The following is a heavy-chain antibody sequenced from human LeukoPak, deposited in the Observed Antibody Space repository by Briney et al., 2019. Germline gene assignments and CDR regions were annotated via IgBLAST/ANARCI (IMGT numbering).Heavy chain of an antibody. CDR3: AKDTEERIAVAGTIYYYYYMDV. D-gene: IGHD6-19*01. V-gene: IGHV3-9*01. CDR1: GFTFDDYA. CDR2: ISWNSGSI. Sequence: GRSLRLSCAASGFTFDDYAMRWVRQAPGKGLEWVSGISWNSGSIGYADSVKGRFTISRDNAKNSLYLQMNSLRAEDTALYYCAKDTEERIAVAGTIYYYYYMDVWGKGTTVTVSS. J-gene: IGHJ6*03.